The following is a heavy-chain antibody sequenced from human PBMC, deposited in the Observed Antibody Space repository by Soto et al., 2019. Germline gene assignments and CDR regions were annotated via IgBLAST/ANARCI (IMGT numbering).Heavy chain of an antibody. V-gene: IGHV3-20*01. J-gene: IGHJ6*03. CDR3: ARLMRHGDYGDPYYYYYMDV. Sequence: GGSLRLSCAASGFTFDDYGMSWVRQAPGKGLEWVSGINWNGGSTGYADSVKGRFTISRDNAKNSLYLQMNSLRAEDTALYHCARLMRHGDYGDPYYYYYMDVWGKGTTVTVSS. D-gene: IGHD4-17*01. CDR1: GFTFDDYG. CDR2: INWNGGST.